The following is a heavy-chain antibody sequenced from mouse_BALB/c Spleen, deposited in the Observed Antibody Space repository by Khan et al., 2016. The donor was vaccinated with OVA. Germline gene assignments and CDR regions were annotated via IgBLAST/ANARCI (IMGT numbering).Heavy chain of an antibody. CDR3: ARGHYYGYAMDY. Sequence: EVQLQESGPGLVKPFQSLSITCTVTGYSITSNYAWNWIRQFPGNKLEWVRYISYSGSTCYNPSLKSRISITRDTPKDQFFLQLKSVTTDDTATYYCARGHYYGYAMDYWGQGTSVTVSS. J-gene: IGHJ4*01. CDR2: ISYSGST. D-gene: IGHD1-2*01. V-gene: IGHV3-2*02. CDR1: GYSITSNYA.